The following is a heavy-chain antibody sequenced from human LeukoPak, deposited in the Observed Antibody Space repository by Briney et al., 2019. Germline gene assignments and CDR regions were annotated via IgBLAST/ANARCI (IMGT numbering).Heavy chain of an antibody. CDR3: ASIGYTYGYIDY. CDR1: GGSISSRSYY. Sequence: SETLSLTCTVPGGSISSRSYYWGWIRQPPGKGLEWVGSIYYFGSTYYNPSLKSRVTISVDTSKSQFSLKLSSVTAADTAVYYCASIGYTYGYIDYWGQRTLVTVSS. CDR2: IYYFGST. D-gene: IGHD5-18*01. V-gene: IGHV4-39*01. J-gene: IGHJ4*02.